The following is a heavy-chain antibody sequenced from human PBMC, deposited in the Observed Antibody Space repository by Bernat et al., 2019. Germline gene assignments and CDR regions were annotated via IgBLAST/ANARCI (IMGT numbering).Heavy chain of an antibody. D-gene: IGHD6-19*01. CDR3: ARAQWLVTGAFDI. V-gene: IGHV1-3*01. J-gene: IGHJ3*02. Sequence: QVQLVQSGAEVKKPGASVKVSCKASGYTFTSYAMHWVRQAPGQRLEWMGWINAGNGNTKYSQKFQGRVTITRDTSAGTAYMELSSLRSEDTAVYYCARAQWLVTGAFDIWGQGKMVTVSS. CDR1: GYTFTSYA. CDR2: INAGNGNT.